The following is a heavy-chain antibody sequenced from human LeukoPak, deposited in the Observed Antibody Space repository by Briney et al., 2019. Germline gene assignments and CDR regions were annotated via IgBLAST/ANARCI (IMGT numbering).Heavy chain of an antibody. D-gene: IGHD3-10*01. Sequence: SETLSLTCIVSGGSISSSPYHWGWIRQHPGKGLEWIGYIYYSGSTYYNPSLKSRVTISVDTSKNQFSLKLSSVTAADTAVYYCARRKILLWFGELPPTGWFDPWGQGTLVTVSS. J-gene: IGHJ5*02. V-gene: IGHV4-31*03. CDR2: IYYSGST. CDR1: GGSISSSPYH. CDR3: ARRKILLWFGELPPTGWFDP.